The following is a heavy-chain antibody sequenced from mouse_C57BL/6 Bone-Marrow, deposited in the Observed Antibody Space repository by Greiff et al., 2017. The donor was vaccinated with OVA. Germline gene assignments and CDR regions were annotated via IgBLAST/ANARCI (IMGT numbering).Heavy chain of an antibody. J-gene: IGHJ3*01. CDR1: GFTFSSYA. CDR2: ISDGGSYT. V-gene: IGHV5-4*01. CDR3: ARDQRLFAY. D-gene: IGHD1-1*01. Sequence: DVKLVESGGGLVKPGGSLKLSCAASGFTFSSYAMSWVRQTPEKRLEWVATISDGGSYTYYPDNVKGRFTISRDNAKNNLYLQMSHLKSEDTAMYYCARDQRLFAYWGQGTLVTVSA.